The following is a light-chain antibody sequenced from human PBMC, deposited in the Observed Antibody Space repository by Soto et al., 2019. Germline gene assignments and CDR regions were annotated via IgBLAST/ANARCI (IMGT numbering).Light chain of an antibody. CDR3: SSYSISTAYL. CDR1: SSDVGGYDY. Sequence: QSALTQPASVSGSPGQSITISCTGTSSDVGGYDYVSWYQLHPGKAPKLMVFEVSNRPSGVSYRFSGSKSGNTASLTISGLQAEDEADYFCSSYSISTAYLFGTGTQGHRP. J-gene: IGLJ1*01. V-gene: IGLV2-14*01. CDR2: EVS.